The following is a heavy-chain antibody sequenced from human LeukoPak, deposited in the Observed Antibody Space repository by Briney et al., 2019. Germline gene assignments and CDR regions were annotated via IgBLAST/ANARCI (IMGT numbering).Heavy chain of an antibody. CDR2: IKQDGSEK. Sequence: GGSLRLSCAASGLTFSSYWMTWVRQAPGKGLEWVANIKQDGSEKYYVDSVKGRFTISRDNAKNSLYLQMNSLRAEDTAVYYCARGGYDSSGYPSYYFDYWGQGTLVTVSS. V-gene: IGHV3-7*01. J-gene: IGHJ4*02. CDR1: GLTFSSYW. CDR3: ARGGYDSSGYPSYYFDY. D-gene: IGHD3-22*01.